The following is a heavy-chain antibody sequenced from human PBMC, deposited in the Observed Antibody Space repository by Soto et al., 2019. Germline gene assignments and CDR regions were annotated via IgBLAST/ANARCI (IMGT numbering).Heavy chain of an antibody. V-gene: IGHV3-74*01. D-gene: IGHD6-19*01. Sequence: EVQLVESGGGLVQPWGSLRLSCAASGFTFSSYWMHWVRQAPGKGLVWVSRINSDGSSTIYADSVKGRFTISRDNAKNTLYLQMNSLRAEDTAVYYCARKGSSGWYYYYGMDVWGQGTTVTVSS. CDR3: ARKGSSGWYYYYGMDV. J-gene: IGHJ6*02. CDR2: INSDGSST. CDR1: GFTFSSYW.